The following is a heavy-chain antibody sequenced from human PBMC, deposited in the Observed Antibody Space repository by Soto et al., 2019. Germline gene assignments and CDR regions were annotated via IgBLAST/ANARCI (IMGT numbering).Heavy chain of an antibody. CDR2: ISGSGDYT. V-gene: IGHV3-23*01. D-gene: IGHD2-15*01. CDR3: AKDSRSNPQCWFDP. J-gene: IGHJ5*02. Sequence: EVQLLESGGGLVQPGESLRLSCAASGFTISSYAMTWVRQAPGKGLVWGSSISGSGDYTYFADSVKGRFTISRDNSKDNLYLQMSSLRVEDTAIYYCAKDSRSNPQCWFDPWGQGTLVTLSS. CDR1: GFTISSYA.